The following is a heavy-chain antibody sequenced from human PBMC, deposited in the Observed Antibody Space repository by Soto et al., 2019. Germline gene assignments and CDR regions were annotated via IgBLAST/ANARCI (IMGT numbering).Heavy chain of an antibody. CDR2: ISYDGSNK. V-gene: IGHV3-30-3*01. J-gene: IGHJ6*02. D-gene: IGHD6-6*01. CDR1: GFTFSSYA. CDR3: ARDGVAARLDYYYGMDV. Sequence: GGSLRLSCAASGFTFSSYAMHWVRQAPGKGLEWVAVISYDGSNKYYADSVKGRFTISRDNSKNTLYLQMNSLRAEDTAVYYCARDGVAARLDYYYGMDVWGQGTTVTVSS.